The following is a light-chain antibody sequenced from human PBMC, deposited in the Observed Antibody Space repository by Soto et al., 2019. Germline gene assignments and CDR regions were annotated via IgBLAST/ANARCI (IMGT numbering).Light chain of an antibody. CDR3: QQYGSSPPIT. CDR2: DTS. J-gene: IGKJ5*01. V-gene: IGKV3-20*01. CDR1: QSVSSSY. Sequence: EIVLTQSPGTLSLSPGERATLSCRASQSVSSSYLAWYQQKPGQTPRLLLYDTSTRATGFPARFSGSGSGTDFTLTISRLEPEYFAAYYCQQYGSSPPITFGQGTRLEIK.